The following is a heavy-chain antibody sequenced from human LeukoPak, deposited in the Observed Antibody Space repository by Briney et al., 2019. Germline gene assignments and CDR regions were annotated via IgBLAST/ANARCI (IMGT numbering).Heavy chain of an antibody. Sequence: KSSETLSLTCTVSGGSISSSSYYWGWIRQPPGKGLEWIGSIYYSGSTYYNPSLKSRVTISVDTSKNQFSLKLSSVTAADTAVYYCARLQLMVYAEYYFDYWGQGTLVTVSS. CDR2: IYYSGST. D-gene: IGHD2-8*01. V-gene: IGHV4-39*01. CDR3: ARLQLMVYAEYYFDY. J-gene: IGHJ4*02. CDR1: GGSISSSSYY.